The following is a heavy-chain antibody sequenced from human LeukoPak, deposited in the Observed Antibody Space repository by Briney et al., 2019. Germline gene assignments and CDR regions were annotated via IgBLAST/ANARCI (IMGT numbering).Heavy chain of an antibody. Sequence: GGPLRLSCAASGFTFSSFGMYWVRQAPGKGLEWVTFIRYDGNHKFYADSVKGRITISKDNYKNTLYVETNSLVVEDTAIYYCARAEGSGYYDALDTWGQGTLVIVSS. CDR3: ARAEGSGYYDALDT. CDR2: IRYDGNHK. CDR1: GFTFSSFG. D-gene: IGHD3-22*01. J-gene: IGHJ3*02. V-gene: IGHV3-30*02.